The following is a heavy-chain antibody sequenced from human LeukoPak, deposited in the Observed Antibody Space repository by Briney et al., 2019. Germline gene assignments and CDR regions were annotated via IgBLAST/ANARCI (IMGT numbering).Heavy chain of an antibody. Sequence: ASVKVSCKASGYTFTSYAMHWVRQAPGQRLEWMGWINAGNGNTKYSQKFQGRVTITRDTSASTAYMELSSLRSEDTAVYYCARADMVVAATYYFGYWGQGTLVTVSS. CDR1: GYTFTSYA. D-gene: IGHD2-15*01. J-gene: IGHJ4*02. CDR3: ARADMVVAATYYFGY. CDR2: INAGNGNT. V-gene: IGHV1-3*01.